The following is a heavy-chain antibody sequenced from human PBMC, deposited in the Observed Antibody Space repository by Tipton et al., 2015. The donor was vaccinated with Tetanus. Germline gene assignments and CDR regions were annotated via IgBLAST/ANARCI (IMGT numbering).Heavy chain of an antibody. D-gene: IGHD3-10*01. J-gene: IGHJ2*01. Sequence: SLRLSCEVSGFIYSSYTMNWVRQAPGKGLERVANIKEDASEIHYVDSVRGRFTISRDNAENSLFLQMNSLRAEDTAVYYCARTSGYFRSGAYIDVWGRGTLVTVSS. CDR1: GFIYSSYT. CDR2: IKEDASEI. CDR3: ARTSGYFRSGAYIDV. V-gene: IGHV3-7*03.